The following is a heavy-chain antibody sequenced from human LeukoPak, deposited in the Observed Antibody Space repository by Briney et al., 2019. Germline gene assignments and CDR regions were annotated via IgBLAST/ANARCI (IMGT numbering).Heavy chain of an antibody. Sequence: ASVKVSCKASGYTFTSYGISWVRQAPGQGLEWMGWISAYNGNTNYAQKLQGRVTMTRDMSTSTVYMELSSLRSEGTAVYYCASMGYSGYDDYFDYWGQGTLVTVSS. J-gene: IGHJ4*02. CDR3: ASMGYSGYDDYFDY. CDR2: ISAYNGNT. CDR1: GYTFTSYG. D-gene: IGHD5-12*01. V-gene: IGHV1-18*01.